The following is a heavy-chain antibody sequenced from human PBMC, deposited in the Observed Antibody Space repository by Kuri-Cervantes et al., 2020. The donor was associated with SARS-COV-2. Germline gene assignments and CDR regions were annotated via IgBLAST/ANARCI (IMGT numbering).Heavy chain of an antibody. V-gene: IGHV4-4*07. Sequence: SETLSLTCTVSGGSISRYYWSWIRQAAGEGLEWIGRIYTSGNTNYNPSLKSRVTMSVDTSKNQFSLKLSSVTAADTAVYYCARRSGYYPYYFDYWGQGTLVTVSS. CDR2: IYTSGNT. J-gene: IGHJ4*02. CDR1: GGSISRYY. CDR3: ARRSGYYPYYFDY. D-gene: IGHD3-22*01.